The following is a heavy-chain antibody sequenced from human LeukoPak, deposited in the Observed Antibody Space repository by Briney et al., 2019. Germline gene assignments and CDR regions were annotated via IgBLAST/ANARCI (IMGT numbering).Heavy chain of an antibody. J-gene: IGHJ4*02. CDR3: ARDLYVGDYDSSGYSY. CDR1: GFTFSSYT. Sequence: GGSLRLSCAASGFTFSSYTMNWVRQPPGKGLEWVSNIGTSSTTIYYADSVKGRFTISRDNAENSLYLQMNSLRAEDTAVYYCARDLYVGDYDSSGYSYWGQGTLVTVSS. D-gene: IGHD3-22*01. V-gene: IGHV3-48*04. CDR2: IGTSSTTI.